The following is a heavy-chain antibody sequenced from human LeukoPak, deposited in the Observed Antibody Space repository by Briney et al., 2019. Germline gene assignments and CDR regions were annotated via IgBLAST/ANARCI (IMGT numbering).Heavy chain of an antibody. D-gene: IGHD2-2*01. V-gene: IGHV1-24*01. J-gene: IGHJ4*02. Sequence: ASVKVSCKVSGYTLTELSMHWARQAPGKGLEWMGGFDPEDGETIYAQKFQGRVTMTEDTSTDTAYMELSSLRSEDTAVYYCATGDITYSYQPHLKGLALGSYWGQGTLVTVSS. CDR3: ATGDITYSYQPHLKGLALGSY. CDR1: GYTLTELS. CDR2: FDPEDGET.